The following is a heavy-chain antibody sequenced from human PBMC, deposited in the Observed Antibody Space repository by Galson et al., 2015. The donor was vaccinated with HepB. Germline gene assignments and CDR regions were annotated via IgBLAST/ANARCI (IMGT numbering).Heavy chain of an antibody. CDR3: AKQGADVPVPWVRESWFFDL. Sequence: QSGAEVKKPGESLKISCKGSGYSFSNFWIAWVRQMPGKGLEWMGIIYPGDSDTRYSPSFQGQVTFSADQSTNSAYLHWGSLKASDTAIYYCAKQGADVPVPWVRESWFFDLWGRGTLVIVSS. CDR2: IYPGDSDT. D-gene: IGHD1-26*01. CDR1: GYSFSNFW. J-gene: IGHJ2*01. V-gene: IGHV5-51*01.